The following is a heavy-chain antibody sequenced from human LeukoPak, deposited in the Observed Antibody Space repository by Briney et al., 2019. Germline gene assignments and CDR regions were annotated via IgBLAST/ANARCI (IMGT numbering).Heavy chain of an antibody. V-gene: IGHV3-74*01. Sequence: GGSLRLSCAASGFTFSNYWMHWVRQAPGKGLVWVSRIDSAGSSTSYADSVKGRFTISRDNAKNTLYLQMNSLRAEDTAVYYCVSLFSFPDWGQGTLVIVSS. CDR3: VSLFSFPD. J-gene: IGHJ4*02. D-gene: IGHD2/OR15-2a*01. CDR1: GFTFSNYW. CDR2: IDSAGSST.